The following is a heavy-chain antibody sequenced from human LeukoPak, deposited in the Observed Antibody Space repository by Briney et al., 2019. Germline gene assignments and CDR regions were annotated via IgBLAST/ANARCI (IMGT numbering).Heavy chain of an antibody. CDR1: GGSISSGSDY. CDR3: ARESLGPPYYFDY. Sequence: SQTLSLTCSVSGGSISSGSDYWSWIRQPAGKGLEWIGRIYTSGSTNYNPSLKSRDTISVDTSKNQFSLKLTSVTAADTAVYYCARESLGPPYYFDYWGQGTLVTVSS. D-gene: IGHD1-26*01. J-gene: IGHJ4*02. V-gene: IGHV4-61*02. CDR2: IYTSGST.